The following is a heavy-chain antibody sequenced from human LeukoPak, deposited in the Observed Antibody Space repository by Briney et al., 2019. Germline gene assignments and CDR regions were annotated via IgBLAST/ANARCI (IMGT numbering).Heavy chain of an antibody. Sequence: PGGSLRLSCAASGFTFDDYAMHWVRQAPGKGLEWVSGISWNSGSIGYADSVKGRFTISRDNAKNSLYLQMTSLRVEDTAVYYCVREAFDIWGQGTRVTVSS. J-gene: IGHJ3*02. V-gene: IGHV3-9*01. CDR2: ISWNSGSI. CDR1: GFTFDDYA. CDR3: VREAFDI.